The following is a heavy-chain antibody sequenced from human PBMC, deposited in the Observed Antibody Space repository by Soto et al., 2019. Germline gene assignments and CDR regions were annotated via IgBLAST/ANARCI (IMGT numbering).Heavy chain of an antibody. CDR3: ARGGHYYDSSYYYGMDV. CDR1: GFTFSSYS. Sequence: GGSLRLSCAASGFTFSSYSMNWVRQAPGKGLEWVSYISSSSSTIYYADSVKGRFTISRDNAKNSLYLQMNSLRDEDTAVYYCARGGHYYDSSYYYGMDVWGQGTTVTVSS. D-gene: IGHD3-22*01. V-gene: IGHV3-48*02. CDR2: ISSSSSTI. J-gene: IGHJ6*02.